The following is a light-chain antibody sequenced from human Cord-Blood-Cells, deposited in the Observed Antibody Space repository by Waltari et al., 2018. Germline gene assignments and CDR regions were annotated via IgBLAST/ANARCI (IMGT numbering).Light chain of an antibody. CDR3: AAWDDSLSGYV. Sequence: QSVLTQPPSASGTPGPRVTISCSGSSAKIGSNYVYWYQQLPGTAPNLLIYRNNQRPSGVPDRFSGSKSGTSASLAISGLRSEDEADYYCAAWDDSLSGYVLGTGTKVTVL. J-gene: IGLJ1*01. CDR2: RNN. V-gene: IGLV1-47*01. CDR1: SAKIGSNY.